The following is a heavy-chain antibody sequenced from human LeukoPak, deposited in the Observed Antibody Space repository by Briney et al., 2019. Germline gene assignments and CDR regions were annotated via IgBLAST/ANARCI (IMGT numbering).Heavy chain of an antibody. CDR3: ARGSSVSGFDF. CDR2: INPNSGGT. J-gene: IGHJ4*02. Sequence: GASVKVSCKASGYTITGHHMHWVRQAPGQGLEWMGWINPNSGGTNYAQKFQGRVTMTRDTSISTAYMELSSLRSDDTAVYYCARGSSVSGFDFWGQGTLVTVSS. V-gene: IGHV1-2*02. D-gene: IGHD5/OR15-5a*01. CDR1: GYTITGHH.